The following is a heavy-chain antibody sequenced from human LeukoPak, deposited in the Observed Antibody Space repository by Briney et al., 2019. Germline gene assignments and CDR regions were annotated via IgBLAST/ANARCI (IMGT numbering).Heavy chain of an antibody. J-gene: IGHJ4*02. Sequence: ASETLSLTCTVSGGSISSSSYYWGWIRQPPGKGLEWIGSIYYSGSTYYNPSLKSRVTISVDTSKNQFSLKLSSVTAADTAVYYCASRSHYYDSSGYSTLFDYWGQGTLVTVSS. V-gene: IGHV4-39*07. CDR1: GGSISSSSYY. CDR2: IYYSGST. D-gene: IGHD3-22*01. CDR3: ASRSHYYDSSGYSTLFDY.